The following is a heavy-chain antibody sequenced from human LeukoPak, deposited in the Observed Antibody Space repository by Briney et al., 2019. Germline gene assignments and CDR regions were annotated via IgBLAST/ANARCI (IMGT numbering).Heavy chain of an antibody. V-gene: IGHV3-30-3*01. CDR2: ISYDGSNK. CDR3: ARDLDRGYCSGGTCSPGY. CDR1: GFTFSSYS. J-gene: IGHJ4*02. D-gene: IGHD2-15*01. Sequence: PGGSLRLFCAASGFTFSSYSMHWVRQAPGKGLEWVAVISYDGSNKYYADSVKGRFTISRDNSKNTLYLQMNSLRAEDTAVYYCARDLDRGYCSGGTCSPGYWGQGTLVTVSS.